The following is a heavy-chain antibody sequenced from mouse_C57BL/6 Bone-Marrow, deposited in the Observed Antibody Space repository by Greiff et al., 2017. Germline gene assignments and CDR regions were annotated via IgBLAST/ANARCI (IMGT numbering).Heavy chain of an antibody. J-gene: IGHJ1*03. CDR2: ISSGGDYI. CDR3: TRAPDWYFDV. CDR1: GFTFSSYA. Sequence: EVNLVESGEGLVKPGGSLRLSCAASGFTFSSYAMSWVRQTPEKRLEWVAYISSGGDYIYYADTVKGRFTISRDNARNTLYLQMSSLKSEDTAMYYCTRAPDWYFDVWGTGTTVTVSS. V-gene: IGHV5-9-1*02.